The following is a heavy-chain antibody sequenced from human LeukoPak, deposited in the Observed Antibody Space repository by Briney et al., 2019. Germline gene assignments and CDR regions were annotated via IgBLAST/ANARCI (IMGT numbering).Heavy chain of an antibody. CDR2: IKQDGSEK. Sequence: GGSLRLSCAASGFTFSSYWMSLVRQAPGKGLEWVANIKQDGSEKYYVDSVKGRFTISRDNAKNSLYLQMNSLRAEDTAVYYCARDCSSTSCYAVGDAFDIWGQGTMVTVSS. V-gene: IGHV3-7*03. CDR1: GFTFSSYW. CDR3: ARDCSSTSCYAVGDAFDI. D-gene: IGHD2-2*01. J-gene: IGHJ3*02.